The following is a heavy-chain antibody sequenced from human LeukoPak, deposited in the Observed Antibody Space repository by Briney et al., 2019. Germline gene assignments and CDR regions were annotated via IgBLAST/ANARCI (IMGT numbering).Heavy chain of an antibody. D-gene: IGHD4-11*01. J-gene: IGHJ6*03. Sequence: SETLSLTCTVSGGSISSGGYYWSWIRQPPGKGLEWIGYIYHSGSTYYNPSLKSRVTISVDRSKNQFSLKLSSVTAADTAVYYCARVIKEVTTQYYYYYYYMDVWGKGTTVTVSS. V-gene: IGHV4-30-2*01. CDR1: GGSISSGGYY. CDR3: ARVIKEVTTQYYYYYYYMDV. CDR2: IYHSGST.